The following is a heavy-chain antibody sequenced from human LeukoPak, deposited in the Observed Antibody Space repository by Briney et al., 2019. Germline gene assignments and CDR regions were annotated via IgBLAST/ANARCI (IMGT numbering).Heavy chain of an antibody. CDR3: AKKGGTGGDYVYYFDY. D-gene: IGHD4-17*01. V-gene: IGHV3-43*02. Sequence: GGSLRLSCAASGFTFDDYAMHWVRQAPGKGLEWVSLISGDGGSTYYADSVKGRFTISRDNSKNSLYPQMHSLRTEDTALYYCAKKGGTGGDYVYYFDYWGQGTLVTVSS. CDR1: GFTFDDYA. CDR2: ISGDGGST. J-gene: IGHJ4*02.